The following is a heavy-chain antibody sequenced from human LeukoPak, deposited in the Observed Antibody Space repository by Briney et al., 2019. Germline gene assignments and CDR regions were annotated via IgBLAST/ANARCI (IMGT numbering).Heavy chain of an antibody. CDR1: GYSISSGYY. D-gene: IGHD2-2*01. Sequence: SETLSLTCAVPGYSISSGYYWGWIRQPPGKGLEWIGSIYHSGSTYYNPSLRSRVTISVDTSKNQFSLKLSSVTAADTAVYYCARRYQLYYFDYWGQGTLVTVSS. J-gene: IGHJ4*02. V-gene: IGHV4-38-2*01. CDR3: ARRYQLYYFDY. CDR2: IYHSGST.